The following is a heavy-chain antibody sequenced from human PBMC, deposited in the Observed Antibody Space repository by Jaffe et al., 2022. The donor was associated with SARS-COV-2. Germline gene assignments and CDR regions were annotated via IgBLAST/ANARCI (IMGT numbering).Heavy chain of an antibody. CDR3: ARDLAHSSGWHMADY. Sequence: EVQLVESGGGLVRPGGSLRLSCAASGFTFSSYTMTWVRQAPGKGLEWVSSISGGSSYIYYADSLKARFTISRDNAKNSLYLQMNSLRAEDTAVYYCARDLAHSSGWHMADYWGQGTLVTVSS. CDR2: ISGGSSYI. V-gene: IGHV3-21*01. CDR1: GFTFSSYT. J-gene: IGHJ4*02. D-gene: IGHD6-19*01.